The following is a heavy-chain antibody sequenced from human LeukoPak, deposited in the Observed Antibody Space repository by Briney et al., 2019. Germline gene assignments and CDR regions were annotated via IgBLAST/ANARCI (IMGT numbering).Heavy chain of an antibody. CDR2: IKQDGSEK. CDR1: GFTFSSYA. V-gene: IGHV3-7*01. Sequence: GGSLRLSCAASGFTFSSYAMSWVRQAPGKGLEWVANIKQDGSEKYYVDSVKGRFTISRDNAKNSLYLQMNSLRAEDTAVYYCARTPYGDDAFDIWGQGTMVTVSS. D-gene: IGHD4-17*01. CDR3: ARTPYGDDAFDI. J-gene: IGHJ3*02.